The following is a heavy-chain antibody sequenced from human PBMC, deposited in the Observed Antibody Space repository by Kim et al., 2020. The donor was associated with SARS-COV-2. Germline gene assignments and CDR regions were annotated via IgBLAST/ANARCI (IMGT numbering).Heavy chain of an antibody. Sequence: VVSMKGRFTICRDNAQNSLYLHVTSLRAEDTAVYYCARTVAGRIDAFYIWGQGPMVTVSS. CDR3: ARTVAGRIDAFYI. V-gene: IGHV3-7*03. J-gene: IGHJ3*02. D-gene: IGHD6-19*01.